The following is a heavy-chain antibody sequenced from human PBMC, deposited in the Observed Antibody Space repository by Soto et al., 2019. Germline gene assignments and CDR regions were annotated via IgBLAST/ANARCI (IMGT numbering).Heavy chain of an antibody. Sequence: EVQLVESGGGRVKPGGSLRLSCAASGFTFSRYRMNWVRQAPGKGLAWVSSISSSRSYIYYADPVKGRFTISSDNAKTSRYLQMNSLRAEDTAVYYGARAPVTTSGHLDYWGQGTLVTVSS. CDR3: ARAPVTTSGHLDY. CDR1: GFTFSRYR. J-gene: IGHJ4*02. D-gene: IGHD3-10*01. CDR2: ISSSRSYI. V-gene: IGHV3-21*01.